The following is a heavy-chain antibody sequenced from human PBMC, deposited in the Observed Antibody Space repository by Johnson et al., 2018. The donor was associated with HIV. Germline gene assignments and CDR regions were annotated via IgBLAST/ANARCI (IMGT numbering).Heavy chain of an antibody. CDR1: GFTFSSYG. CDR2: IRYDGSNK. V-gene: IGHV3-30*02. CDR3: AKVSQQQLGAFDI. D-gene: IGHD6-6*01. J-gene: IGHJ3*02. Sequence: VQLVESGGGLVQPGGSLRLSCAASGFTFSSYGMHWVRQAPGKGLEWVAFIRYDGSNKYYADSVKGRFTISRDNSKNTLYLQMNSLRAEDTAVYYCAKVSQQQLGAFDIWGQGTMVTVSS.